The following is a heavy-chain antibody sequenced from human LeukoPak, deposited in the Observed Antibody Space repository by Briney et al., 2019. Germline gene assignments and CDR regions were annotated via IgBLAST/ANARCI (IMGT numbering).Heavy chain of an antibody. D-gene: IGHD1-1*01. V-gene: IGHV1-8*01. CDR3: ARDWNDVGSPFDY. CDR2: INPNSGNT. J-gene: IGHJ4*02. Sequence: ASVKVSCKASGYTFTSYDINWVRQATGQGLEWMGWINPNSGNTGYAQKFQGRVTMTSNTSITTAYMELSTLRSDDTAVYYCARDWNDVGSPFDYWGQGTLVTVSS. CDR1: GYTFTSYD.